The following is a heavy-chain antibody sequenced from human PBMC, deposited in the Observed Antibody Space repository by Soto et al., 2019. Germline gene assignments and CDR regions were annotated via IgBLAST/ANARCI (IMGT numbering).Heavy chain of an antibody. V-gene: IGHV3-30*02. Sequence: SGGSLRLSCEGSGFIFSNNGMHWVRQAPGKGLEWVAFMSYDGSAKFLAGSVKGRFTISRDNSKSTLFLHMSSLRAEDTAMYYCAIVRVADSPLDHWGQGTLVTVSS. D-gene: IGHD3-10*02. CDR2: MSYDGSAK. J-gene: IGHJ4*02. CDR3: AIVRVADSPLDH. CDR1: GFIFSNNG.